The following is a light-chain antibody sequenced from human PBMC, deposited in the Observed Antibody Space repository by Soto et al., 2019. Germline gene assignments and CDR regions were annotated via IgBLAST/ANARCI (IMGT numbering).Light chain of an antibody. V-gene: IGKV4-1*01. Sequence: DIVMTQSPDSLAVSLGERATIHCKSSQSVLYSSNNKNYLAWYQQKPXQPPKLLIYWASTRESGVSDRFTGSGSGTDFTLTISSLQAEDVAVYYCQQYYSTPWTFGQGTKVDIK. J-gene: IGKJ1*01. CDR1: QSVLYSSNNKNY. CDR3: QQYYSTPWT. CDR2: WAS.